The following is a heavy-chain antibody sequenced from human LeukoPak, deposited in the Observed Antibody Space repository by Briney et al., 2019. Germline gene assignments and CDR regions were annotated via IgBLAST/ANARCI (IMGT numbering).Heavy chain of an antibody. J-gene: IGHJ3*02. CDR3: AKDGYCSGGSCYLVDAFDI. Sequence: HAGGSLRLSCAASGFTFSSYAMSWVHQAPGKGLEWVSAISGSGGSTYYADSVKGRFTISRDNSKNTLYLQMNSLRAEDTAVYYCAKDGYCSGGSCYLVDAFDIWGQGTMVTVSS. CDR1: GFTFSSYA. V-gene: IGHV3-23*01. CDR2: ISGSGGST. D-gene: IGHD2-15*01.